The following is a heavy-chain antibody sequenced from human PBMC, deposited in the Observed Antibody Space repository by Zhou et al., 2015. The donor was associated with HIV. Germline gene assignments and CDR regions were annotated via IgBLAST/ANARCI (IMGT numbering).Heavy chain of an antibody. J-gene: IGHJ4*02. CDR2: ISPYNGNS. Sequence: QVQLVQSGSEVKKPGASVEVSCRASGYSFVSYSIHWVRQVPGQGLEWMGRISPYNGNSNYAQKFRDRITMTTDTSSNTAYMEMRYLSPDDTALYFCARGEHVAIVTSLADFWGQGTLVTVSS. D-gene: IGHD2/OR15-2a*01. V-gene: IGHV1-18*01. CDR3: ARGEHVAIVTSLADF. CDR1: GYSFVSYS.